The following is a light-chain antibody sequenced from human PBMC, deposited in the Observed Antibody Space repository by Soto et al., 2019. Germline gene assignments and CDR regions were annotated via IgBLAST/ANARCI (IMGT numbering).Light chain of an antibody. CDR2: QVT. CDR1: SSDVGNYNY. Sequence: QPVLTQPASVSGSPGQSITISCTGTSSDVGNYNYVSWYQETPGKAPRLIIYQVTNRPSGVSNRFSGSKSGNTASLTISGLQADDEADYYCTSFSTGISYVIFGGGTKLTVL. J-gene: IGLJ2*01. V-gene: IGLV2-14*01. CDR3: TSFSTGISYVI.